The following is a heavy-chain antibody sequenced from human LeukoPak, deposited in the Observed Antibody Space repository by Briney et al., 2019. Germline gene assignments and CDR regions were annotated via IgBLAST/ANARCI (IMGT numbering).Heavy chain of an antibody. D-gene: IGHD4-17*01. CDR1: GGSLNGYY. V-gene: IGHV4-59*08. CDR3: ARHVYGEGMVV. CDR2: IHSSEGT. Sequence: PSETLSLTCTVSGGSLNGYYWGWIRHHPGEGLECIGYIHSSEGTAHNASLKSRLTISLDTSKNQFSLTLSSVTAADTAVYYCARHVYGEGMVVWGKGTTVTVSS. J-gene: IGHJ6*04.